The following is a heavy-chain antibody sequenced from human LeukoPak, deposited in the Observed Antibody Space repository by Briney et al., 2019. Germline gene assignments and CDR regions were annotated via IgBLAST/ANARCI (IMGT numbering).Heavy chain of an antibody. CDR3: ARDDRGFDY. V-gene: IGHV1-2*02. CDR1: GGTFSSYA. Sequence: ASVKVSCKASGGTFSSYAISWVRQAPGQGLEWMGWINPNSGGTNYAQKFQGRVTMTRDTSISTAYMELSRLRSDDTAVYYCARDDRGFDYWGQGTLVTVSS. CDR2: INPNSGGT. J-gene: IGHJ4*02. D-gene: IGHD3-10*01.